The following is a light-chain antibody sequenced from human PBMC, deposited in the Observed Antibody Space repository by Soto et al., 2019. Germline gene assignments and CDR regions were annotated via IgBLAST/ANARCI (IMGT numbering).Light chain of an antibody. Sequence: QPVLTQSPSASASLGASVKLTCTLSSGHSSYAIAWHQQQPEKGPRYLMKLNSDGSHSKGDGIPDRFSGSSSGAERYLTISSXXSXXEADYYCQTWGTGIWVFGGGTKL. J-gene: IGLJ3*02. V-gene: IGLV4-69*01. CDR3: QTWGTGIWV. CDR2: LNSDGSH. CDR1: SGHSSYA.